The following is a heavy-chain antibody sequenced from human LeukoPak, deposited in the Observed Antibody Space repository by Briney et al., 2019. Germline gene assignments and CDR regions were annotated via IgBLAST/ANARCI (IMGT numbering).Heavy chain of an antibody. Sequence: MPSETLSLTCTVSGGSISRYYWGWIRQPAGKGLEWVGRIYTCGSTNYNPSLKSRVSMSVDTSKNQFSLKLSSVTAADTAVYYCAKFFTTDYYFDYWGQGTLVTVSS. CDR3: AKFFTTDYYFDY. CDR2: IYTCGST. D-gene: IGHD3-22*01. CDR1: GGSISRYY. J-gene: IGHJ4*02. V-gene: IGHV4-4*07.